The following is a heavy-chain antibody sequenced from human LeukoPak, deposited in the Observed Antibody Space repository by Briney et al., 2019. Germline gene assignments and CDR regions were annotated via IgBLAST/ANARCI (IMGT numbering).Heavy chain of an antibody. V-gene: IGHV3-74*01. CDR1: GFTFSNYW. CDR2: INADRSIP. Sequence: TGGSLRLSCAASGFTFSNYWMHWVRQAPGKGLVWVSLINADRSIPTYADSVKGRVTISRDNARNTLYLQMNSLRAEDSAVYYCARSMGIAVSRNSNFDYWGQGNLVTVSS. CDR3: ARSMGIAVSRNSNFDY. D-gene: IGHD6-19*01. J-gene: IGHJ4*02.